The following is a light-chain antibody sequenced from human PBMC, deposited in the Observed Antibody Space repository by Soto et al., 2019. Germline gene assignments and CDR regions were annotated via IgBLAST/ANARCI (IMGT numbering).Light chain of an antibody. Sequence: QSVLTQPASVSGSPGQSITISCTGTSSDVGGYNYVSWYQQHPGKAPKLMIYEVSNRPSGVSFRFSGSKSGNTASLTISGLQVEDEADYYCSSYTRRTDYVFGTGTKVTGL. CDR3: SSYTRRTDYV. J-gene: IGLJ1*01. CDR1: SSDVGGYNY. V-gene: IGLV2-14*01. CDR2: EVS.